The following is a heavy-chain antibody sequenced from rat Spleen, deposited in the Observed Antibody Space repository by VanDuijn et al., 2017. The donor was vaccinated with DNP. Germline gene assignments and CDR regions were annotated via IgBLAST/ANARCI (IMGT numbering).Heavy chain of an antibody. CDR1: GFTFNNYW. Sequence: EVLLVESGGGLVHPGRSLTLSCVASGFTFNNYWMTWIRQAPGKGPEWVASISSGGGGAYYPDSVKDRFTVSRDNTKSTLYLQMDSLRSEDTATYYCARAIHGWGQGVMVTVSS. CDR2: ISSGGGGA. V-gene: IGHV5-31*01. J-gene: IGHJ2*01. CDR3: ARAIHG. D-gene: IGHD1-2*01.